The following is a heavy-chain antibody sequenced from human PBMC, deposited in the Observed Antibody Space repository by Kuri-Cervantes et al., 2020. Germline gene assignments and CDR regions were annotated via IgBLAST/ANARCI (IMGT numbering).Heavy chain of an antibody. CDR3: ARDPEVYYLDV. CDR1: GFTFSSYG. D-gene: IGHD1-14*01. V-gene: IGHV3-33*01. J-gene: IGHJ6*03. CDR2: IWYDGSNK. Sequence: GESLKISCAASGFTFSSYGMHWVRQAPGKGLEWVAVIWYDGSNKYYADSVKGRFTTSRDNSKNTLYLQMNSLRAEDTAVYYCARDPEVYYLDVWGKGTTVTVSS.